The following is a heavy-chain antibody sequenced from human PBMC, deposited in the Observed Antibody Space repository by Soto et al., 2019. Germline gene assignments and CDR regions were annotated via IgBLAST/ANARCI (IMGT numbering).Heavy chain of an antibody. Sequence: GGSLRLSCAASGFTFSDYYMSWIRQAPGKGLEWISYIGSSGGTIYQADSVKGRFTISRDNAKNSLYLEMNSLRAEDTAVYYCVSPGVVEVDVWGKGTTVTVSS. CDR2: IGSSGGTI. D-gene: IGHD3-3*01. V-gene: IGHV3-11*01. J-gene: IGHJ6*04. CDR3: VSPGVVEVDV. CDR1: GFTFSDYY.